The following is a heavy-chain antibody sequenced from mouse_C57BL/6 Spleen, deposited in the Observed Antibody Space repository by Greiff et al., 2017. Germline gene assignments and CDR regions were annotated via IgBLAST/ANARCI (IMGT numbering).Heavy chain of an antibody. J-gene: IGHJ4*01. CDR3: TREGYYGSSYGAMDY. Sequence: DVMLVESGEGLVKPGGSLKLSCAASGFTFSSYAMSWVRQTPEKRLEWVAYISSGGDYIYYADTVKGRFTISRDNARNTLYLQMSSLKSEDTAMYYCTREGYYGSSYGAMDYWGQGTSVTVSS. CDR2: ISSGGDYI. CDR1: GFTFSSYA. D-gene: IGHD1-1*01. V-gene: IGHV5-9-1*02.